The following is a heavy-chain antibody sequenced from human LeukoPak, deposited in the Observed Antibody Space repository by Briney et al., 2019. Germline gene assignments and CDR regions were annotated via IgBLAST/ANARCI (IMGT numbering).Heavy chain of an antibody. Sequence: PSETLSLTCAVYGGSFSGYYWSWIRQPPGKGLEWIGEINHSGSTNYNPSLKSRVTISVDTSKNQFSLKLSSATAADTAVYYCARGNIAAAGPNDYWGQGTLVTVSS. CDR1: GGSFSGYY. CDR2: INHSGST. CDR3: ARGNIAAAGPNDY. D-gene: IGHD6-13*01. J-gene: IGHJ4*02. V-gene: IGHV4-34*01.